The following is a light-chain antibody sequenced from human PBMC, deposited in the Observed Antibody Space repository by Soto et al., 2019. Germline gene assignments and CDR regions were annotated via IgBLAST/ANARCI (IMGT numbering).Light chain of an antibody. CDR1: QVVTTN. CDR2: DFS. J-gene: IGKJ5*01. V-gene: IGKV3-15*01. CDR3: QQYNNWPFS. Sequence: EIVMTQSPATLSVSPGERATLSCRAGQVVTTNFAWYQQKSCQSPRLLIYDFSTRATGVPARFSGTGPETYFTLTISGLQSDDSAVYFCQQYNNWPFSFGQGTRLEI.